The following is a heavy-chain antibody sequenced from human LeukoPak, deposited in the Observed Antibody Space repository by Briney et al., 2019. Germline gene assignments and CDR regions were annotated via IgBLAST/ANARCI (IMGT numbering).Heavy chain of an antibody. CDR1: GYSISSGYY. CDR2: IYHSGST. Sequence: SETLSLTCAVSGYSISSGYYWGWIRQPPGKGLEWIGSIYHSGSTYYNPSLKSRVTISVDKAKNQVSLKLSTVTAAHTDVYYCARDYYFWRGHYYYYMDVWGKGTTVTVSS. J-gene: IGHJ6*03. D-gene: IGHD3-3*01. V-gene: IGHV4-38-2*02. CDR3: ARDYYFWRGHYYYYMDV.